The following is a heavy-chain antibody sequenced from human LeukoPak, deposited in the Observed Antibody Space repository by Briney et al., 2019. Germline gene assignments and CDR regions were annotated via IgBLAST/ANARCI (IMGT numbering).Heavy chain of an antibody. Sequence: QAGGSLRLSCAASGFTFSSYGMHWVRQAPGKGLEWVAFIRYDGSNKYYADSVKGRFTISRDNSKNTLYLQMNSLGAEDTAVYYCAREPSYLYYYYYYMDVWGKGTTVTVSS. J-gene: IGHJ6*03. CDR2: IRYDGSNK. V-gene: IGHV3-30*02. CDR1: GFTFSSYG. CDR3: AREPSYLYYYYYYMDV.